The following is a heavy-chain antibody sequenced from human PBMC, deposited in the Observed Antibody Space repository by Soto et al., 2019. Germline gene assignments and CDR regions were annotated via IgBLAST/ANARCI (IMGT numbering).Heavy chain of an antibody. J-gene: IGHJ6*02. Sequence: QVQLVQSGAEVKKPGSSVKVSCKASGGTFSSYAISWVRQAPGQGLEWMGGIIPIFGTANYAQKFQGRVTITADESTSTDYMELSRLRSEDTAVYYCARGVYGDYVRKYYYYGMDVWGQGTTVTVSS. CDR1: GGTFSSYA. D-gene: IGHD4-17*01. CDR3: ARGVYGDYVRKYYYYGMDV. V-gene: IGHV1-69*01. CDR2: IIPIFGTA.